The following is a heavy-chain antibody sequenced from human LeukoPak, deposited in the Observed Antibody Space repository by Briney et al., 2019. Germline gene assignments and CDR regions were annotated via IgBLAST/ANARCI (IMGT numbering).Heavy chain of an antibody. CDR1: GFTFKSYA. CDR2: ISGSGDYT. D-gene: IGHD1-26*01. CDR3: ANSFTGSLAHFDY. J-gene: IGHJ4*02. Sequence: GGSLRLSCEASGFTFKSYAMTWVRQAPGQGLQWVSGISGSGDYTYYADFVKGRFTVSRDNPAHTLYLQMDSLRAEDTAVYFCANSFTGSLAHFDYWGQGTLVTVSS. V-gene: IGHV3-23*01.